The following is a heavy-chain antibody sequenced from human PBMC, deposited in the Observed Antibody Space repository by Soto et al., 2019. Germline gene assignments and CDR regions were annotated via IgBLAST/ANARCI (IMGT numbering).Heavy chain of an antibody. J-gene: IGHJ6*03. CDR3: ARVGYCSSTSCLNSYYYMDV. Sequence: SETLSLTCAVSGGSISSGGYSWSWIRQPPGKGLEWIGYIYHSGSTNYNPSLKSRVTISVDRSKNQFSLKLSSVTAADTAVYYCARVGYCSSTSCLNSYYYMDVWGKGTTVTVSS. D-gene: IGHD2-2*01. CDR1: GGSISSGGYS. V-gene: IGHV4-30-2*01. CDR2: IYHSGST.